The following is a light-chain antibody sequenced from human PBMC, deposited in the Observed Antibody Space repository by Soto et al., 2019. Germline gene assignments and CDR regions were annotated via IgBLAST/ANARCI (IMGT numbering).Light chain of an antibody. CDR3: SSYAGSNNL. V-gene: IGLV2-8*01. CDR1: SSDVGGYDY. Sequence: QSALTQPPSASGSPGQSVTISCTGTSSDVGGYDYVSWYQQHPGKAPKLMIYEVSKRPSGVPDRFSGSKSGNTASLAVSGLQPEDEADYSGSSYAGSNNLFGGGTKLTV. CDR2: EVS. J-gene: IGLJ2*01.